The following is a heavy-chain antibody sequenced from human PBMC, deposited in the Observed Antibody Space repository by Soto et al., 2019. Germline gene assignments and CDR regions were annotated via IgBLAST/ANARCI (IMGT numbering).Heavy chain of an antibody. CDR2: ISYDGSKR. Sequence: QVQLVESGGGVVQPGTSLRLSCAASGFTFSSYAMRWVRQAPGKGLEWVAVISYDGSKRYCADSVEGRFTISRDNSKNTLYLQMNSLSAEDTAVYYCAREKQWLVLSDAFDIWGQGTMVTVSS. D-gene: IGHD6-19*01. J-gene: IGHJ3*02. CDR3: AREKQWLVLSDAFDI. CDR1: GFTFSSYA. V-gene: IGHV3-30-3*01.